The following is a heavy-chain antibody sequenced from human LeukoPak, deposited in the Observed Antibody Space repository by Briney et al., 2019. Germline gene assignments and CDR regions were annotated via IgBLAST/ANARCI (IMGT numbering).Heavy chain of an antibody. V-gene: IGHV3-23*01. CDR1: GFTFSSYS. CDR3: AKRGVSLTMFWGMDV. Sequence: SGGSLRLSCAASGFTFSSYSMNWVRQAPGKGLEWVSGISGLGGNVDYADSVKGRFTISRDNSKNTLYLQLNSLKAEDTAVYYCAKRGVSLTMFWGMDVWGQGTTVTVSS. D-gene: IGHD3-9*01. J-gene: IGHJ6*02. CDR2: ISGLGGNV.